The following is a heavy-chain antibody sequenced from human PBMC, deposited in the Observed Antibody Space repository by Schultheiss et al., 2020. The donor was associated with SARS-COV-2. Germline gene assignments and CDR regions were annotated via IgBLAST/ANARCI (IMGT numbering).Heavy chain of an antibody. J-gene: IGHJ4*02. CDR2: IIPIFGTA. D-gene: IGHD6-13*01. CDR3: AILVSSSRGFDY. Sequence: SVKVSCKASGGTFSSYAISWVRQAPGQGLEWMGGIIPIFGTANYAQEFQGRVTITRNTSISTAYMELSSLRSEDTAVYYCAILVSSSRGFDYWGQGTLVTVSS. V-gene: IGHV1-69*05. CDR1: GGTFSSYA.